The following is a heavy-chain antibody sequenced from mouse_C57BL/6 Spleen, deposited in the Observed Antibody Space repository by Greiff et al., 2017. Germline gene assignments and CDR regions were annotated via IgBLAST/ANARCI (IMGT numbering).Heavy chain of an antibody. CDR1: GYTFTTYP. V-gene: IGHV1-47*01. CDR2: FHPYNDDT. J-gene: IGHJ4*01. Sequence: VKLQESGAELVKPGASVKMSCKASGYTFTTYPIEWMKQNHGKSLEWIGNFHPYNDDTKYNEKFKGKATLTVEKSSSTVYLELSRLTSDDSAVYYCARGEAYYSNSYAMDYWGQGTSVTVSS. D-gene: IGHD2-5*01. CDR3: ARGEAYYSNSYAMDY.